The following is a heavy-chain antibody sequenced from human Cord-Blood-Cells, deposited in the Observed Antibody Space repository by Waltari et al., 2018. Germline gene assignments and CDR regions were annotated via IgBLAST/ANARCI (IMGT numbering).Heavy chain of an antibody. V-gene: IGHV4-34*01. Sequence: QVQLQQWGAGLLKPSEPLSLTCAVYGGSFSGYYWSWIRQPPGKGLEWIGEITHSGSTNYNPSLKSRVTISVDTSKNQFSLKLSSVTAADTAVYYCARIGARPFDYWGQGTLVTVSS. D-gene: IGHD6-6*01. CDR1: GGSFSGYY. CDR3: ARIGARPFDY. J-gene: IGHJ4*02. CDR2: ITHSGST.